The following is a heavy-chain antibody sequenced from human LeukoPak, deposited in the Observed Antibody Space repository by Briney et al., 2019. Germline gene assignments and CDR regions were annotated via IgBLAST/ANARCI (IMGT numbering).Heavy chain of an antibody. V-gene: IGHV3-23*01. CDR3: AKDFGRNPGGPGY. CDR2: ISDNGGRT. J-gene: IGHJ4*02. D-gene: IGHD1-14*01. Sequence: GGSLRLSCAASGFTFSTYTMAWVRQAPGGGLEWVSGISDNGGRTYYADSVKGRSAISRDDSKSTLYLQMNSLRGEDTAVYYCAKDFGRNPGGPGYWGRGTLVIVSS. CDR1: GFTFSTYT.